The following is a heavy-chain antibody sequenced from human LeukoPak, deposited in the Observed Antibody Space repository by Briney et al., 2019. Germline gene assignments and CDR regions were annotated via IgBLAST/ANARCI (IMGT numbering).Heavy chain of an antibody. CDR1: GGSISSYY. CDR2: IYYSGST. CDR3: ARAGQIGPHFDY. V-gene: IGHV4-59*01. D-gene: IGHD3-10*01. Sequence: PSETLSLTCTVSGGSISSYYWSWIRQPPGKGLEWIGYIYYSGSTNYNPSLKSRVTISVDTSKNQFSLKLSSVTAADTAVYYCARAGQIGPHFDYWGQGTLVTVSS. J-gene: IGHJ4*02.